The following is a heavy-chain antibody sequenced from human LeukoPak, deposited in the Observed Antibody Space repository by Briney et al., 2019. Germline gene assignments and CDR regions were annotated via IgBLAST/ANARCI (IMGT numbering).Heavy chain of an antibody. Sequence: GGSLRLSCVASGFTFNRYDMHWVRLAPGKGLEWVAVISHDGNNKYYVDSIKGRFTISRDNSKNTLYLQMNSLRAEDTAVYYCAKSGLNRFDYWGQGTLVTVSS. CDR1: GFTFNRYD. D-gene: IGHD2-15*01. CDR3: AKSGLNRFDY. V-gene: IGHV3-30*18. J-gene: IGHJ4*02. CDR2: ISHDGNNK.